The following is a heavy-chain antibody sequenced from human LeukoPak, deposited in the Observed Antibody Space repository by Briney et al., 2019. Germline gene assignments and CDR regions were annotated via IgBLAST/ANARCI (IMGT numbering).Heavy chain of an antibody. CDR2: INHSGST. J-gene: IGHJ4*02. V-gene: IGHV4-34*01. D-gene: IGHD6-13*01. CDR3: ARVLGYSSNSYVGRYFNF. Sequence: PSETLSLTCAVYGGSFSGYYWSWIRQSPGKGLEWIREINHSGSTNYNPSLKSRVTISVDTSKNQFSLRLSSVTAADTAVYYCARVLGYSSNSYVGRYFNFWSQGTLVTVSS. CDR1: GGSFSGYY.